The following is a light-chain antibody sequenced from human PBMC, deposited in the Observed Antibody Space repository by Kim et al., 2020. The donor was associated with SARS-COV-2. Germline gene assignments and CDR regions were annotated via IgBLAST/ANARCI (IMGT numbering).Light chain of an antibody. CDR2: GKN. V-gene: IGLV3-19*01. Sequence: VALGQIVRITCQGDSLRSYYATWYQQKPGQAPIVVIYGKNNRPSGIPDRFSGSSSGNTASLTITGTQAGDEADYYCNSRDSNDNVVFGGGTQLTVL. CDR1: SLRSYY. CDR3: NSRDSNDNVV. J-gene: IGLJ2*01.